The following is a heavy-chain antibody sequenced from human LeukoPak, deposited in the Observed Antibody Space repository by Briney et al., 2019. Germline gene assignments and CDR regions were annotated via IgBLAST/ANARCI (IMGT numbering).Heavy chain of an antibody. CDR2: MSWNSGSI. V-gene: IGHV3-9*01. D-gene: IGHD1-26*01. CDR3: ARDSANVVGAKSIFDY. Sequence: GRSLRLSCAASGFTFDDYAMHWVRHAPGKGLEWVSGMSWNSGSIGYADSVKGRFTISRDNAKNSLHLQMSSLRAEDTAVYYCARDSANVVGAKSIFDYWGQGALVTVSS. J-gene: IGHJ4*02. CDR1: GFTFDDYA.